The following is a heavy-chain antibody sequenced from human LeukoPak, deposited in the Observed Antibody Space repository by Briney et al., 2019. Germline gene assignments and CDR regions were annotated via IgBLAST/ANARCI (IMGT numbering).Heavy chain of an antibody. CDR1: GGSISSGGYY. J-gene: IGHJ4*02. V-gene: IGHV4-39*07. D-gene: IGHD5-18*01. CDR2: INHSGST. CDR3: AREGYSDMDY. Sequence: SETLSLTCTVSGGSISSGGYYWSWIRQPPGKGLEWIGEINHSGSTNYNPSLKSRVTISVDTFKNQFSLKLSSVTAADTAVYYCAREGYSDMDYWGQGTLVTVSS.